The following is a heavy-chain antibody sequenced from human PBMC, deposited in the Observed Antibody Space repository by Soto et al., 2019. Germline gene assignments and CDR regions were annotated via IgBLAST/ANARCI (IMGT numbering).Heavy chain of an antibody. D-gene: IGHD6-6*01. V-gene: IGHV4-28*03. Sequence: SETLSLTCAVSGYSISSSNWWGWIRQPPGKGLEWIGYIYYSGTTYYNPSLQSRAAISVDTSKSHFSLNLSSVTAADTAIYYCASEYSSSSWFDPWGQGTLVTVSS. CDR3: ASEYSSSSWFDP. CDR1: GYSISSSNW. J-gene: IGHJ5*02. CDR2: IYYSGTT.